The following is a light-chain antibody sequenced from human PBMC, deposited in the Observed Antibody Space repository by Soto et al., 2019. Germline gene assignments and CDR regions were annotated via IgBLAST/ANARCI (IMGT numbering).Light chain of an antibody. J-gene: IGLJ2*01. CDR2: EVD. Sequence: QSVLTQPLSVSGSPGQSVTISCTGTSSDVGGYNRVSWYQQPPGTAPKLMIYEVDNRPSGVPNRFSGSKSGNAASLTISGLQAEDEADYYCSSYTRSGSVVFGGGTKLTVL. V-gene: IGLV2-18*02. CDR3: SSYTRSGSVV. CDR1: SSDVGGYNR.